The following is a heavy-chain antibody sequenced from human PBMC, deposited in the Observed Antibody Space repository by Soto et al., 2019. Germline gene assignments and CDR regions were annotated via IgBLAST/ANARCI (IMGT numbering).Heavy chain of an antibody. Sequence: AVGSLRLSCAASGFTFSDYYMSWIRQAPGKGLEWVSYISSSGSTIYYADSVKGRFTISRDNAKNSLYLQMNSLRAEDTAVYYCARFDSSGYYDYYYYGMDVWGQGTTVTVSS. V-gene: IGHV3-11*01. CDR3: ARFDSSGYYDYYYYGMDV. J-gene: IGHJ6*02. CDR1: GFTFSDYY. CDR2: ISSSGSTI. D-gene: IGHD3-22*01.